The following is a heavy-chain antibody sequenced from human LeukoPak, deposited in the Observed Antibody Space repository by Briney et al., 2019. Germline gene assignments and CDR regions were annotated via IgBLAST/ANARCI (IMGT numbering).Heavy chain of an antibody. CDR3: ARELWFGGLLPDY. Sequence: PSETLSLTCTVSGGSISSGSYYWSWIRQPAGKGLEWIGRIYTSGSTNYNPSLKSRVTISVDTSKNQFSLKLSSVTAADTAVYYCARELWFGGLLPDYWGQGTLVTVSS. CDR2: IYTSGST. V-gene: IGHV4-61*02. J-gene: IGHJ4*02. CDR1: GGSISSGSYY. D-gene: IGHD3-10*01.